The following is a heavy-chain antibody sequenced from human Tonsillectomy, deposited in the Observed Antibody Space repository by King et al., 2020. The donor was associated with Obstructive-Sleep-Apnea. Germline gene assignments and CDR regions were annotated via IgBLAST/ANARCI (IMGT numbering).Heavy chain of an antibody. Sequence: VQLVESGGGVVQPGRSLRLSCAASGFTFSSYAMHWVRKAPGKGLEWVAVISYEVSNKYFADSVKVRFTISRDNSKNTLDLKMNSLRVEDMAVYYCARGLWFGESNYFDFWGQGTLVTVSS. D-gene: IGHD3-10*01. V-gene: IGHV3-30*04. CDR3: ARGLWFGESNYFDF. CDR2: ISYEVSNK. CDR1: GFTFSSYA. J-gene: IGHJ4*02.